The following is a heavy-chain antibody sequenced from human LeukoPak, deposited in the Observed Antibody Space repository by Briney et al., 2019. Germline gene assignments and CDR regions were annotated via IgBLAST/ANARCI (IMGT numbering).Heavy chain of an antibody. CDR2: IYTSGST. CDR3: ARVTPNLWFGELEQPSWFDP. Sequence: SETLSLTCTVSGGSISSGSYYWRWIRQPAGKGLEWIGRIYTSGSTNYNPSLKSRVTISVDTSKNQFSLKLSSVTAADTAVYYCARVTPNLWFGELEQPSWFDPWGQGTLVTVSS. V-gene: IGHV4-61*02. D-gene: IGHD3-10*01. J-gene: IGHJ5*02. CDR1: GGSISSGSYY.